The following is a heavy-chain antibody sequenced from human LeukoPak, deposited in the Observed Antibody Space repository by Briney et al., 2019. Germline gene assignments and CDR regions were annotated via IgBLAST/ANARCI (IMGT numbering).Heavy chain of an antibody. J-gene: IGHJ6*03. D-gene: IGHD3-10*01. V-gene: IGHV4-59*01. Sequence: SETLSLTCTVSGGSISSYYWSWIRQPPGKGLEWIGYIYYSGSTNYNPSLKSRVTISVDTSKNQFSLKLSSVTAADTAVYYCARRGTITMVRGADYYMDVWGKGTTVTISS. CDR2: IYYSGST. CDR1: GGSISSYY. CDR3: ARRGTITMVRGADYYMDV.